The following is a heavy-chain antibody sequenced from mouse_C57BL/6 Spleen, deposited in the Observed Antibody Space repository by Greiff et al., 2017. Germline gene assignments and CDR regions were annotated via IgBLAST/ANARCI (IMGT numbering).Heavy chain of an antibody. V-gene: IGHV5-17*01. D-gene: IGHD2-1*01. CDR3: ARPFYYGNSGYFDY. Sequence: EVQRVESGGGLVKPGGSLKLSCAASGFTFSDYGMHWVRQAPEKGLEWVAYISSGSSTIYYADTVKGRFTISRDNAKNTLFLQMTSLMSEDTAMYYCARPFYYGNSGYFDYWGQGTTLTVSS. J-gene: IGHJ2*01. CDR2: ISSGSSTI. CDR1: GFTFSDYG.